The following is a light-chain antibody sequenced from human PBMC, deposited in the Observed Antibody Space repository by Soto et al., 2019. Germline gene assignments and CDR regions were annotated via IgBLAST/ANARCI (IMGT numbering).Light chain of an antibody. CDR1: QSISPW. CDR2: KAS. CDR3: HQYKTYSRT. V-gene: IGKV1-5*03. Sequence: DIPMTQSPSTLSASGGDRVTITCRASQSISPWLAWYQQKPGKAPKVLIYKASIVEPGVSSRFSGSGSGTEFTLTISRLQPDELATDYCHQYKTYSRTLGQGTKVEIK. J-gene: IGKJ2*01.